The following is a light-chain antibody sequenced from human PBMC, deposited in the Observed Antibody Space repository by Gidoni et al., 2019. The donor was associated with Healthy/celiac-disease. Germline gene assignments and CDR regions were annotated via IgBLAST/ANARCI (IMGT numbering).Light chain of an antibody. Sequence: EIALTQSPATLSLSPGERATLSCRASQSVSSYLAWYQQKPGQAPRLLIYDASNRATGIPARFSGSGSGTDFTLTISSLEPEDFAVYYCQQRSNWPVTFGPGTKVEIK. CDR2: DAS. V-gene: IGKV3-11*01. CDR1: QSVSSY. CDR3: QQRSNWPVT. J-gene: IGKJ3*01.